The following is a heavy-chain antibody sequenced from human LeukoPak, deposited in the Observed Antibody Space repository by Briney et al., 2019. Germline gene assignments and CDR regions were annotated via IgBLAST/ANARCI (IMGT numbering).Heavy chain of an antibody. CDR2: MNPNSGNT. J-gene: IGHJ4*02. Sequence: GASVKVSCKASGCTFTSYDINWVRQATGQGLEWMGWMNPNSGNTGYAQKFQGRVTITRNTSISTAYMELSSLRSEDTAVYYCAREDIVATGVDYWGQGTLVTVSS. CDR3: AREDIVATGVDY. D-gene: IGHD5-12*01. CDR1: GCTFTSYD. V-gene: IGHV1-8*03.